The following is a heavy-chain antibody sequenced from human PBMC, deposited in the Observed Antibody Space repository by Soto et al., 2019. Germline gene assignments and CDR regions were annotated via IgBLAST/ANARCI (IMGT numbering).Heavy chain of an antibody. CDR1: GGSISSGGYY. J-gene: IGHJ4*02. V-gene: IGHV4-31*03. D-gene: IGHD2-2*01. CDR2: IYYSGST. CDR3: ARGRGIVVVPAANEYYFDY. Sequence: SETLSLTCTVSGGSISSGGYYWSWIRQHPGKGLEWIGYIYYSGSTYYNPSLKSRVTISVDTSKNQFSLKLSSVTAADTAVYYCARGRGIVVVPAANEYYFDYWGQGTLVTVSS.